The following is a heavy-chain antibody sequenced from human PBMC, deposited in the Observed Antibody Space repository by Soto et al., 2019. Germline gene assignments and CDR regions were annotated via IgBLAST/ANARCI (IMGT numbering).Heavy chain of an antibody. CDR1: GYTFIDYY. CDR3: ARPPGCISDWHYFDL. D-gene: IGHD6-19*01. CDR2: ISPKSVST. V-gene: IGHV1-2*02. J-gene: IGHJ4*02. Sequence: ASVKVSCKASGYTFIDYYMHWVRQSPGQGFESMGSISPKSVSTNYAQNFQCSVTMTWDTSLHTAYMELSSLMSEDTAVYYCARPPGCISDWHYFDLWRQGTLVTVSS.